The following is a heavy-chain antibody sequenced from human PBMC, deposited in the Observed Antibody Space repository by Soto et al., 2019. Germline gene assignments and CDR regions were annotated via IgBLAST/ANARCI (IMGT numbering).Heavy chain of an antibody. J-gene: IGHJ4*02. CDR1: GGTFSSYT. D-gene: IGHD5-12*01. CDR2: IIPILGIA. Sequence: QVQLVQSGAEVKKPGSSVKVSCKASGGTFSSYTISWVRQAPGQGLEWLGRIIPILGIANYAQKFQGRVTITSDKPTSTAYMELSSLRPEDTAVYYCARWYSRGYSGYDVSFDYWGQGTLVTFSS. V-gene: IGHV1-69*02. CDR3: ARWYSRGYSGYDVSFDY.